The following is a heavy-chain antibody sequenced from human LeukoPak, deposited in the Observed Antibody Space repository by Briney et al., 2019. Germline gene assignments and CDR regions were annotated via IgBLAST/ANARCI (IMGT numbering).Heavy chain of an antibody. J-gene: IGHJ4*02. D-gene: IGHD1-1*01. Sequence: GRSLRLSCATSGFIFSRYGMHWVRQAPGKGLEWVAVIWYDASTKYYADPVKGRYTISRDNSERKLYLQMNSVRAEDTAVYYCAREQRYSTSWSSRGADYWGQGTLVTVSS. CDR3: AREQRYSTSWSSRGADY. CDR1: GFIFSRYG. CDR2: IWYDASTK. V-gene: IGHV3-33*01.